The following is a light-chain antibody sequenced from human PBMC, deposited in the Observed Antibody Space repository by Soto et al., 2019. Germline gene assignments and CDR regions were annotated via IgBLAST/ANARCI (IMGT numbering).Light chain of an antibody. J-gene: IGLJ2*01. CDR2: DVT. Sequence: QSALTQPRLVSGSPGQSVTVSCTGTSSDVGGYNFVSWFQQHPGKAPKLIIYDVTERPSGVPDRFSGSKSGNTASLTISGLQAEDEADYYCCSYAGTYAVVFGGGTKLTVL. CDR1: SSDVGGYNF. V-gene: IGLV2-11*01. CDR3: CSYAGTYAVV.